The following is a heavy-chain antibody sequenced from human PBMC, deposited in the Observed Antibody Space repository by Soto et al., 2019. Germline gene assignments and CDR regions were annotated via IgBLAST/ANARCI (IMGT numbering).Heavy chain of an antibody. CDR1: GGSFSGYY. Sequence: SETLSLTCAVYGGSFSGYYWSGTRQPPGKGLEWIGEINHSGSTNYNPSLKSRVTISVDTSKNQFSLKLSSVTAADTAVYYCVRERGYSGYDSFDYWGQGTLVTVSS. J-gene: IGHJ4*02. CDR2: INHSGST. V-gene: IGHV4-34*01. CDR3: VRERGYSGYDSFDY. D-gene: IGHD5-12*01.